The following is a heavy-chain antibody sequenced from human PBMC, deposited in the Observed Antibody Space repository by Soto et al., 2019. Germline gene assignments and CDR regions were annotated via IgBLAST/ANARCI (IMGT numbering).Heavy chain of an antibody. CDR2: ISHSGNT. CDR1: GGSFTGYY. D-gene: IGHD6-13*01. J-gene: IGHJ4*02. V-gene: IGHV4-34*01. Sequence: PSETLSLTCAVNGGSFTGYYGAWIRQSPGKGLEWIGEISHSGNTIYNPSLKSRVTISIDTSKNQFSLKLSSMTAADTGVYYCARNGGSTWPYFYSWGQGTVVTVSS. CDR3: ARNGGSTWPYFYS.